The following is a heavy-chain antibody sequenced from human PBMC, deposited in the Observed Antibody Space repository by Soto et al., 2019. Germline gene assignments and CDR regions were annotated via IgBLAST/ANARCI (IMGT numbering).Heavy chain of an antibody. J-gene: IGHJ4*02. CDR1: GYTFTSYY. CDR2: INPSGGNT. Sequence: QVQLVQSGAEVKKPGASVKVSCKASGYTFTSYYMHWVRQAPGQGLVWMGIINPSGGNTSYAQQFPGRVTLTRATSTRTVYRGLSSLRSEDTAVYYCATHHDYGEYVWGYWGRGTLVTVSS. D-gene: IGHD4-17*01. CDR3: ATHHDYGEYVWGY. V-gene: IGHV1-46*03.